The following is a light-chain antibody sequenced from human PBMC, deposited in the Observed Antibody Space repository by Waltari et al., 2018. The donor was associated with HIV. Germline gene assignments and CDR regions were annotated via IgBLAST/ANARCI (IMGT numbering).Light chain of an antibody. CDR2: QVA. J-gene: IGKJ2*01. CDR1: QSLTHRDGKPY. V-gene: IGKV2D-29*01. Sequence: EILLTQAPPSLSVTPGQPATISCKSSQSLTHRDGKPYLYWYIQRPGKTPQLLIYQVATRFSGVPDRFSGSGTGPFFTLRISRVEPEDAGTYYCMQSLQLPPTFGQGTRLDIK. CDR3: MQSLQLPPT.